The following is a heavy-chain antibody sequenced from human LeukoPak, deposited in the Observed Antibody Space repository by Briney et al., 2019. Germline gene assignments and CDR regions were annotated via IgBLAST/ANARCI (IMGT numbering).Heavy chain of an antibody. CDR3: AAPDYDFWSG. D-gene: IGHD3-3*01. CDR2: IRYDGNNK. J-gene: IGHJ4*02. V-gene: IGHV3-30*02. Sequence: PGGSLRLSCAASGFTFGSYGMHWDRQAPGKGLEWVAFIRYDGNNKYYADSVKGRFTISRDNSKNTLYLQMNSLRAEDTAVYYCAAPDYDFWSGGGQGTLVTVSS. CDR1: GFTFGSYG.